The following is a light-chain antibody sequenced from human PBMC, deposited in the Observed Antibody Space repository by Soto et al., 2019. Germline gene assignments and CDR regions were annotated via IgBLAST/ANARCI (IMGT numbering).Light chain of an antibody. J-gene: IGLJ1*01. Sequence: QSALTQPASVSGSPGQSITISCTGTTSDVGGYNYVSWYQQHPGKVPKLMIYEVTNRPSGVSNRFSGSKSGNTASLTISGLQAEDEADYYCNSLTSTHTGVFGTGTKLTVL. CDR3: NSLTSTHTGV. CDR2: EVT. CDR1: TSDVGGYNY. V-gene: IGLV2-14*01.